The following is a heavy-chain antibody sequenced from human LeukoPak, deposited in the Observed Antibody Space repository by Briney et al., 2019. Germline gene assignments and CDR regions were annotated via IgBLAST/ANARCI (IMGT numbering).Heavy chain of an antibody. CDR2: INHSGST. CDR1: GGSFSGYY. CDR3: ARERGRSSSGTQSHYFDY. J-gene: IGHJ4*02. D-gene: IGHD6-6*01. Sequence: SETLSLTCAVYGGSFSGYYWSWIRQPPGKGLEWMGEINHSGSTNYNPSLKSRVTIPVDTSKNQFSLKLSSVTAADTAVYYCARERGRSSSGTQSHYFDYWGQGTLVTVSS. V-gene: IGHV4-34*01.